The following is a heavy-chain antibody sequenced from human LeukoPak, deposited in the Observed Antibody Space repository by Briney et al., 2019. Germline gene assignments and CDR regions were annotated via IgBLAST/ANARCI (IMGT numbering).Heavy chain of an antibody. D-gene: IGHD3-10*01. Sequence: SETLSLTCTVSGGSISSSTYYWGWIRQPPGKGLEWIGEINHSGSTNYNPSLKSRVTISVDTSKNQFSLKLSSVTAADTAVYYCAREGLAMVRGVLPKEAWGWFDPWGQGTLVTVSS. CDR3: AREGLAMVRGVLPKEAWGWFDP. J-gene: IGHJ5*02. CDR1: GGSISSSTYY. V-gene: IGHV4-39*07. CDR2: INHSGST.